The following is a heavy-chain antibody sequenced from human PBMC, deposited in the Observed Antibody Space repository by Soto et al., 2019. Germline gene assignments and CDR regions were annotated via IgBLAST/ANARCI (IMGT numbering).Heavy chain of an antibody. CDR3: ARERYTPMGADYYYGMDV. D-gene: IGHD5-18*01. CDR2: ISAYNGNT. Sequence: ASVKVSCKASGYTFTSYGISWVRQAPGQGLEWMGWISAYNGNTNYAQKLQGRVTMTTDTSTSTAYMELRSLRSDDTAVYYCARERYTPMGADYYYGMDVWGQGTTVTVSS. V-gene: IGHV1-18*01. J-gene: IGHJ6*02. CDR1: GYTFTSYG.